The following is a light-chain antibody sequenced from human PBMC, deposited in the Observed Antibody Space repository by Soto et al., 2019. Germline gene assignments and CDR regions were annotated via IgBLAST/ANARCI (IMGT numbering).Light chain of an antibody. CDR1: QDIRF. V-gene: IGKV1-17*01. CDR2: ATS. Sequence: DIQMTQSPFSLSASVGDRDTVTCRASQDIRFLGWFQQKPGEAPKRLIYATSNLEGGVPSRFSGSGSGTEFTLTISSLQSDDFATYFCLQHNTYPYTFGQGTKVDIK. CDR3: LQHNTYPYT. J-gene: IGKJ2*01.